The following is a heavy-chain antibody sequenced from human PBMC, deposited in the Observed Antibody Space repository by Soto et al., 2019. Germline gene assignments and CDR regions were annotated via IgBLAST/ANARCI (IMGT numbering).Heavy chain of an antibody. CDR1: GFTFSSYA. V-gene: IGHV3-23*01. Sequence: EVQLLESGGGLVQPGGSLRLSCAASGFTFSSYAMSWVRQAPGKCLEWVSSVSGSSGSKSYADSVKGRFTISRDNSKSTVYLQMNSLRAEDTAVYFCAKDWCSGTTCYCLENCGQGTLVTVSS. CDR3: AKDWCSGTTCYCLEN. D-gene: IGHD1-7*01. J-gene: IGHJ4*02. CDR2: VSGSSGSK.